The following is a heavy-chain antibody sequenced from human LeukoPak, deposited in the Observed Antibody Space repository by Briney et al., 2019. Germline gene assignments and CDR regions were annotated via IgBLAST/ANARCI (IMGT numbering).Heavy chain of an antibody. CDR1: GGTFSSYA. Sequence: SVKVSCKASGGTFSSYAISWVRQAPGQGLEWMGGIITIFGTANYAQKFQGRVTITTDESTSTAYMELSSLRSEDTAVYYCASSSTSHTGYNWFDPWGQGTLVTVSS. CDR3: ASSSTSHTGYNWFDP. J-gene: IGHJ5*02. D-gene: IGHD2-2*01. CDR2: IITIFGTA. V-gene: IGHV1-69*05.